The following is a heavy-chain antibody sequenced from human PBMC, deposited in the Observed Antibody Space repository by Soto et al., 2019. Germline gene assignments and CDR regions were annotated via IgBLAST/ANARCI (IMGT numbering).Heavy chain of an antibody. D-gene: IGHD3-9*01. V-gene: IGHV3-73*01. Sequence: PGGSLRLSCAASGFTFGASNLQWVRQASGKGLEWLGRIGSKGETYAATYAASVKGRFTISRDDSKKTAYLQMNNLESEDTAVYYCSRDVSDWFFNWGRGTLVTSPQ. CDR3: SRDVSDWFFN. CDR2: IGSKGETYAA. CDR1: GFTFGASN. J-gene: IGHJ1*01.